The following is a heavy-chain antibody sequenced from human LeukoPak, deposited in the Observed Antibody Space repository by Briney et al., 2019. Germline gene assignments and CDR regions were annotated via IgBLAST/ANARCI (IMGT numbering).Heavy chain of an antibody. CDR3: ASNLYCDFWSGYSPTFDY. V-gene: IGHV1-69*05. D-gene: IGHD3-3*01. CDR2: IIPIFGTA. J-gene: IGHJ4*02. Sequence: LWASVKVSCKASGGTFSSYAISWVRQAPGQGLEWMGGIIPIFGTANYAQKFQGRVTITTDESTSTAYMELNSLRSEDTAVYYCASNLYCDFWSGYSPTFDYGGQGTLVTVSS. CDR1: GGTFSSYA.